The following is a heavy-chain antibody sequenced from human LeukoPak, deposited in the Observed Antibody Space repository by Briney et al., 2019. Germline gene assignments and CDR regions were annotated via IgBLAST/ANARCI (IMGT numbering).Heavy chain of an antibody. CDR3: AREDIVVVPAAHYGV. Sequence: PGRSLRLSCAASGFTFSSYAMHWVRQAPGKGLEWVAVISYDGSNKYYADSVKGRFTISRDNSKNTLYLQMNSLRAEDTAVYYCAREDIVVVPAAHYGVWGRGTQVTVSS. J-gene: IGHJ4*02. CDR2: ISYDGSNK. CDR1: GFTFSSYA. V-gene: IGHV3-30-3*01. D-gene: IGHD2-2*01.